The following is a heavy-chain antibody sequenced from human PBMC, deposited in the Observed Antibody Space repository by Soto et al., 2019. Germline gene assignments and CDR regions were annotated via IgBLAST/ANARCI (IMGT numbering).Heavy chain of an antibody. D-gene: IGHD6-19*01. CDR1: GFTFRRYW. Sequence: EVQLVESGGDLVQPGGSLRLSCVASGFTFRRYWMHWVRRVPGKGLVWVSRISTDGSDTMYADSVKGRFTISRDNAKNTLFLHMNSLRVEDSAVYFCATDQSGAGPTTFVSWGQGTRVTVSP. V-gene: IGHV3-74*03. J-gene: IGHJ4*02. CDR3: ATDQSGAGPTTFVS. CDR2: ISTDGSDT.